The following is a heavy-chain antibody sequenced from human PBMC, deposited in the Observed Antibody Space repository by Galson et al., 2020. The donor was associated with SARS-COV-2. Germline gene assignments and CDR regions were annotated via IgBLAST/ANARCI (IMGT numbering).Heavy chain of an antibody. CDR2: IYSSGGT. CDR3: ARGSVFGVIVVDY. D-gene: IGHD3-3*01. CDR1: GGSVSSGSYF. V-gene: IGHV4-61*01. Sequence: SQTLSLTCTVPGGSVSSGSYFWSWIRQPPGKGLEYIGYIYSSGGTNYNPSLKSRVTMSVDTPKNQVSLKLNSVTAADTAVYYCARGSVFGVIVVDYWGQGTLVTVSS. J-gene: IGHJ4*02.